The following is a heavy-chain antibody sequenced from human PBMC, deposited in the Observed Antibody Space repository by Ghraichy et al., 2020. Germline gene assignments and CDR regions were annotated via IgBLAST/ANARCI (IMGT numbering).Heavy chain of an antibody. Sequence: GGSLRLSCAASGFTFTYDYMAWVRQAPGKGLEWVSSMSSSGTYIYYGDSVKGRFSISRDNAKNSLYLEMNSLRADDTAVYYCARVGHCSGTSCRYYQYDAWGRGTLVTVSS. CDR1: GFTFTYDY. J-gene: IGHJ2*01. CDR3: ARVGHCSGTSCRYYQYDA. D-gene: IGHD2-2*01. CDR2: MSSSGTYI. V-gene: IGHV3-21*01.